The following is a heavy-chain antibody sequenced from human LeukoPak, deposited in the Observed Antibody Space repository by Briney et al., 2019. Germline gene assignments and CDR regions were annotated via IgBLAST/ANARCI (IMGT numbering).Heavy chain of an antibody. CDR1: GYTFTTYG. D-gene: IGHD4-17*01. J-gene: IGHJ4*02. V-gene: IGHV1-18*01. CDR2: ISAYNGNT. CDR3: ARDDERRLSYFDY. Sequence: ASVTVSCKASGYTFTTYGITWVRQAPGQGLEWMGCISAYNGNTNYAQRVQGRVTMTTDTSTGTAYMELRSLRSDDTAVYYCARDDERRLSYFDYWGQGTLVTVSS.